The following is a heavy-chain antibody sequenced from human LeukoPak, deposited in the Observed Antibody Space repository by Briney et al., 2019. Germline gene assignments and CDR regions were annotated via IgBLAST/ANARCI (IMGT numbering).Heavy chain of an antibody. CDR1: GFTFSGYS. CDR2: IKSKADGETI. J-gene: IGHJ4*02. CDR3: STLTSRGLSDS. V-gene: IGHV3-15*07. Sequence: PGGSLRLSCTASGFTFSGYSMNWVRQAPGKGLEWVGRIKSKADGETIDYAAPVKGRFTFSRDDSKNMLYLQMNSLKSEDTAVYYCSTLTSRGLSDSWGQGTLVTVSS. D-gene: IGHD1-20*01.